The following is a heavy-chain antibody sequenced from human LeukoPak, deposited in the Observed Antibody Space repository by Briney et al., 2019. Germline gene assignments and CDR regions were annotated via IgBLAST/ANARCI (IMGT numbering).Heavy chain of an antibody. V-gene: IGHV3-30-3*01. D-gene: IGHD3-16*01. CDR2: ISYDGSNK. CDR3: ARDPWGYYYYGMDV. CDR1: GFTFSSYA. J-gene: IGHJ6*02. Sequence: GGSLRLSCAASGFTFSSYAMHWVRQAPGKGLEWVVVISYDGSNKYYADSVKGRFTISRDNSKNTLYLQMNSLRAEDTAVYYCARDPWGYYYYGMDVWGQGTTVTVSS.